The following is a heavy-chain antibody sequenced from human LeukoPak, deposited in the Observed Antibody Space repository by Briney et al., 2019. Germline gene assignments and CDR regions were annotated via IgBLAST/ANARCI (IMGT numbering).Heavy chain of an antibody. J-gene: IGHJ4*02. CDR3: ARDATERGRTVPTY. CDR2: ISAYNGNT. V-gene: IGHV1-18*01. CDR1: GYTFTSYG. Sequence: ASVKVSCKASGYTFTSYGISWVRQAPGQGLEWMGWISAYNGNTNYAQKLQGRVTMTTDTSTSTAYMELRSLRSEDTAVYYCARDATERGRTVPTYWGQGTLVTVSS. D-gene: IGHD5-12*01.